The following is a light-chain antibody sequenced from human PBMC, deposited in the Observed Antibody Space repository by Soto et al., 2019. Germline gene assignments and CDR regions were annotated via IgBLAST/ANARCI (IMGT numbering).Light chain of an antibody. CDR3: QQYNIWPLT. CDR2: GAS. CDR1: QTVSDN. J-gene: IGKJ4*01. V-gene: IGKV3D-15*01. Sequence: EIVMTQSPATLSVSPGERATLSCRASQTVSDNLAWYQQKPGQAPRLLIYGASTRATGIPARFSGSGSGIEFTLTIDNLQSEDFAVYYCQQYNIWPLTFGGGTKVEIK.